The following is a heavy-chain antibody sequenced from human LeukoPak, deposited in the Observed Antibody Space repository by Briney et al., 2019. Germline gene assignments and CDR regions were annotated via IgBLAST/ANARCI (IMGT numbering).Heavy chain of an antibody. CDR1: GFTFRNHA. J-gene: IGHJ4*02. CDR3: ARAKPKNMVRGLIMRRESRYYFDY. D-gene: IGHD3-10*01. V-gene: IGHV3-53*01. Sequence: PGGSLRLSCVASGFTFRNHAFEWVRQAPGKGLEWVSVIYSGGSTYYADSVKGRFTISRDNSKSTLYIQMNSLRAEDTAVYYCARAKPKNMVRGLIMRRESRYYFDYWGQGTLVTVSS. CDR2: IYSGGST.